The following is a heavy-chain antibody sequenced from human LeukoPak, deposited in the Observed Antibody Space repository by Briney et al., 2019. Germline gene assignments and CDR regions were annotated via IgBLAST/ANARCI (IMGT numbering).Heavy chain of an antibody. J-gene: IGHJ3*02. V-gene: IGHV3-30-3*01. CDR1: GFTFGNYP. CDR3: ARDITRDCSGGSCRLSVLDI. CDR2: MSYDGFNN. D-gene: IGHD2-15*01. Sequence: GGSLRLSCAASGFTFGNYPMHWIRQAPGKGLEWVALMSYDGFNNYYADSVKGRFTISRDNSKNTLYLQMNSLRIEDTAVYYCARDITRDCSGGSCRLSVLDIWGQGTMVTVSS.